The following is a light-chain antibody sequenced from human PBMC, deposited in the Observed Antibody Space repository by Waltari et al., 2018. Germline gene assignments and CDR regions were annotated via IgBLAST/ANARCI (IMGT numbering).Light chain of an antibody. CDR1: RNLLYSPNNKDF. J-gene: IGKJ2*01. CDR3: QQYYDTPYT. CDR2: WAS. Sequence: DIVMPQPPDSLVVSLGERATINCKASRNLLYSPNNKDFLAWYQQKPGQPPKLLIYWASTREAGVPDRFTGSGSGTDFSLTISSLQAEDVAVYYCQQYYDTPYTFGQGTKLEIK. V-gene: IGKV4-1*01.